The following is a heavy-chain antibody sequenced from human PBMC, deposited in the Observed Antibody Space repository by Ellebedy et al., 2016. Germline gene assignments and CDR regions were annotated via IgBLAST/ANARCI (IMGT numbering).Heavy chain of an antibody. V-gene: IGHV5-51*01. CDR1: GYSFTSYW. D-gene: IGHD5-18*01. Sequence: GESLKISCKGSGYSFTSYWIGWVRQMPGKGPEWMGIIYPGDSDTRYSPSFQGQVTISADKSISTAYLQWSSLKASDTAMYYCARQPPGGYSYGNDAFDIWGQGTMVTVSS. CDR3: ARQPPGGYSYGNDAFDI. CDR2: IYPGDSDT. J-gene: IGHJ3*02.